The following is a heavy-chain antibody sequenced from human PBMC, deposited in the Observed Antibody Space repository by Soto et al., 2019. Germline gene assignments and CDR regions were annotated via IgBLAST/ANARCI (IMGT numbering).Heavy chain of an antibody. CDR3: ARVQYSGYDFKLAFDI. CDR1: GYTFDNYA. V-gene: IGHV1-3*01. D-gene: IGHD5-12*01. CDR2: IHAGNGYT. Sequence: QVQLVQSGAQVKKPEASVKVSCKASGYTFDNYALHWVRQAPGRRLEWMGWIHAGNGYTKYSQSFQGRVTITRDTSATTVYMDLSSLRSAATAVYYCARVQYSGYDFKLAFDIWGQGTMVTVSS. J-gene: IGHJ3*02.